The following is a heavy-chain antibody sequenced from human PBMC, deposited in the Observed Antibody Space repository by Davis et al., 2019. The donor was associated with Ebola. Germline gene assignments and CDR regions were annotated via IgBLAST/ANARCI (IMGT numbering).Heavy chain of an antibody. J-gene: IGHJ3*01. V-gene: IGHV3-23*01. Sequence: GESLKISCAASGFTFRSYAMSWVRQAPGKGLEWVSLISGTSGRTFYADSVKGRFTISRDNSKNTLHLQMNSLRVEDTAIYYCAKDTSNVWFDVWGQGTMVTVSS. CDR2: ISGTSGRT. CDR1: GFTFRSYA. CDR3: AKDTSNVWFDV. D-gene: IGHD6-19*01.